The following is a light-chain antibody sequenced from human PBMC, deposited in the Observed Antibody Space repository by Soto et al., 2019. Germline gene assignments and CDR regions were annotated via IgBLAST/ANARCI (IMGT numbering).Light chain of an antibody. CDR1: QSVYSN. V-gene: IGKV3-20*01. CDR2: GAS. CDR3: LQYGRSPKT. J-gene: IGKJ1*01. Sequence: EIVMTQSPATLSVSQGEGGTLSCRASQSVYSNVAWYQQKPGQAPRLLIYGASTRATGIPDRFSGSGSGTDFTLTISRLEPEDFAVYYCLQYGRSPKTFGQVTKVDIK.